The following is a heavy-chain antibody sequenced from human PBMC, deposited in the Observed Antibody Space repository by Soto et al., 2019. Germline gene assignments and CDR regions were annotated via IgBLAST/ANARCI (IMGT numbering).Heavy chain of an antibody. CDR3: AGSIVVVFSSYYGMDV. Sequence: SVKVSCKASGGTLSSYAISWVRQAPGQGLEWMGGIIPIFGTANYAQKFQGRVTITADESTSTAYMELSSLRSEDTAVYYCAGSIVVVFSSYYGMDVWGQGTTVTVSS. V-gene: IGHV1-69*13. J-gene: IGHJ6*02. D-gene: IGHD2-15*01. CDR2: IIPIFGTA. CDR1: GGTLSSYA.